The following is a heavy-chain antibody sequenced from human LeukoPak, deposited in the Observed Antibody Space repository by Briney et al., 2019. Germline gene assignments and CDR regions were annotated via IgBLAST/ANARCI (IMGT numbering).Heavy chain of an antibody. J-gene: IGHJ4*02. CDR1: GFTFSSYA. CDR3: ARDPMATISFFDY. V-gene: IGHV3-30-3*01. CDR2: ISYDGSNK. Sequence: GGPLRLSCAASGFTFSSYAMHWVRQAPGKGLEWVAVISYDGSNKFYADSVKGRFTISRDNSKNTLYLQMNSLRAEDTAVYYCARDPMATISFFDYWGQGTLVTVSS. D-gene: IGHD5-24*01.